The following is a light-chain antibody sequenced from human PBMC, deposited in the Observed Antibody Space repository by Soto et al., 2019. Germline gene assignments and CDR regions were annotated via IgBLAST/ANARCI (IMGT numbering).Light chain of an antibody. V-gene: IGKV3-20*01. CDR3: QQYGSSPT. Sequence: EIVLTQSPGTLSLSPGERTTLSCRASQSVNSYLAWYQQKPGQAPRLLIYGASSRATGIPDRFSGSGSGTDFTLTISRLEPEDFSVYYCQQYGSSPTFGQGTKV. J-gene: IGKJ1*01. CDR1: QSVNSY. CDR2: GAS.